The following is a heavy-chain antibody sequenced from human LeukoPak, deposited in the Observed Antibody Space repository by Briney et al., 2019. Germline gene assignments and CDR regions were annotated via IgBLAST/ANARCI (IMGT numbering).Heavy chain of an antibody. D-gene: IGHD2-2*01. J-gene: IGHJ4*02. Sequence: ASVTVSCKTSGYTFSNFGISWVRQAPGQGLEWMGWISGNNDNPNYGQKFQGRFTVTTDSSTSTAYMELRNLRSDDTAVYYCARDGTSTDDYWGQGTLVTVSS. CDR1: GYTFSNFG. CDR3: ARDGTSTDDY. V-gene: IGHV1-18*01. CDR2: ISGNNDNP.